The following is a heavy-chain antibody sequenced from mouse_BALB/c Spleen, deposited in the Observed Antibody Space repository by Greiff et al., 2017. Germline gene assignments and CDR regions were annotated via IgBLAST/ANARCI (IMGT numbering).Heavy chain of an antibody. CDR3: ASQLGGDAMDY. J-gene: IGHJ4*01. D-gene: IGHD4-1*02. CDR1: GFTFSDYY. V-gene: IGHV5-4*02. CDR2: ISDGGSYT. Sequence: EVKLVESGGGLVQPGGSRKLSCAASGFTFSDYYMYWVRQTPEKRLEWVATISDGGSYTYYPDSVKGRFTISRDNAKNNLYLQMSSLKSEDTAMYYCASQLGGDAMDYWGQGTSVTVSS.